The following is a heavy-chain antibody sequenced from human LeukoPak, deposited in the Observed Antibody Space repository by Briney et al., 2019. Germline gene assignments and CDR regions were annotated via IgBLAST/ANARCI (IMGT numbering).Heavy chain of an antibody. CDR2: INNVGSST. CDR3: ARGLYYGMDV. J-gene: IGHJ6*02. Sequence: GGSLRLSCAASGFTFGTYWMHWVRQVPGKGLVWVSRINNVGSSTTYADSVKGRFTISRDNAKNTLYPQMNSLRVEDTAVYYCARGLYYGMDVWGQGTTVTVSS. V-gene: IGHV3-74*01. CDR1: GFTFGTYW.